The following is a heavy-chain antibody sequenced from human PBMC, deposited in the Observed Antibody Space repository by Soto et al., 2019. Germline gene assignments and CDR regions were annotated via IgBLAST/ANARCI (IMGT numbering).Heavy chain of an antibody. Sequence: ASVKVSCKASGYTFTSYGISWVRQAPGQGLEWMGWISAYNGNTNYAQKLQGRVTMTTDTSTSTAYMELRSLRSDDTAVYYCARDARPYYVDYYYGMDAWGQGTTVTVSS. J-gene: IGHJ6*02. CDR3: ARDARPYYVDYYYGMDA. CDR1: GYTFTSYG. V-gene: IGHV1-18*01. D-gene: IGHD3-10*02. CDR2: ISAYNGNT.